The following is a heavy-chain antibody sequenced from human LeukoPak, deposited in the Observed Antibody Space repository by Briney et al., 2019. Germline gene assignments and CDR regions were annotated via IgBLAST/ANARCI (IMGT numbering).Heavy chain of an antibody. V-gene: IGHV4-30-4*08. CDR1: GGSISSGDYY. CDR2: IYYSGST. J-gene: IGHJ4*02. CDR3: ARDVPAAQIISGDSSAYYYALDY. D-gene: IGHD3-22*01. Sequence: SETLSLTCTVSGGSISSGDYYWSWIRQPLGKGLEGIGYIYYSGSTYYNPSLKSRVTISVDTSKNQFSLKLSSVTAADTAVYYCARDVPAAQIISGDSSAYYYALDYWGQGTLVTVSS.